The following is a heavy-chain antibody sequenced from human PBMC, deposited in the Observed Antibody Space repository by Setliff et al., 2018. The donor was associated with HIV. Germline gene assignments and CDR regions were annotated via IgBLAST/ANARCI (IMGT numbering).Heavy chain of an antibody. CDR1: GFTFSSYS. Sequence: PGGSLRLSCAASGFTFSSYSMNWVRQAPGKGLEWVSYISSSSSYTHYADSVKGRFTISRDNAKNSLYLQMNSLTAEDTAVYYCARGGSNSWSPFDYWGQGTPVTVSS. CDR3: ARGGSNSWSPFDY. V-gene: IGHV3-21*01. D-gene: IGHD6-13*01. J-gene: IGHJ4*02. CDR2: ISSSSSYT.